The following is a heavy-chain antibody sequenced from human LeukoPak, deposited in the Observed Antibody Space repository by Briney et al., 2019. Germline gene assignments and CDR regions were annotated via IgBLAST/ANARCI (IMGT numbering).Heavy chain of an antibody. CDR3: MDV. CDR2: IIPIFDTT. J-gene: IGHJ6*03. Sequence: ASVKVSCKASGGTFSSSAISWVRQAPGQGLEWMGGIIPIFDTTNYAQKFQGRVTITADKSTSTAYMELSSLRFDDSAVYYYMDVWGKGTTVTVSS. V-gene: IGHV1-69*06. CDR1: GGTFSSSA.